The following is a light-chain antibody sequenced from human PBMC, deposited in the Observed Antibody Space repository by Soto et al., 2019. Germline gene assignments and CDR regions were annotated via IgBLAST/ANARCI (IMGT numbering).Light chain of an antibody. V-gene: IGLV2-18*01. CDR1: SSDVGSYNR. CDR2: EVS. CDR3: SLYTSSSVV. J-gene: IGLJ2*01. Sequence: QSVLTQPPSVSGSPGQSVTISCTGTSSDVGSYNRVSWYQQPPGTAHKLMIYEVSNRPSGVPDRFSGSKSGNTASLTISGLQAEDEADYYCSLYTSSSVVFGGGTKLTVL.